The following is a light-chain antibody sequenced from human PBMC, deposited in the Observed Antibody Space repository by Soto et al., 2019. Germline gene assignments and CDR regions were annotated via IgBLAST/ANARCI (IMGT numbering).Light chain of an antibody. V-gene: IGKV1-5*01. J-gene: IGKJ1*01. CDR2: YAS. Sequence: DVQMTQSPSTLSASVGDRVTITCRASQSINNYLAWYQLRPGKAPRLLIYYASTLDRGVPSRFSGSGSGTEFTLTISSLQPGDFATYYCQQYASFSPAFGQGTKVDIK. CDR3: QQYASFSPA. CDR1: QSINNY.